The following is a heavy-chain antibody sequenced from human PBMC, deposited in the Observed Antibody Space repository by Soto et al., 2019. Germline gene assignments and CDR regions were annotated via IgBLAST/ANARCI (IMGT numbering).Heavy chain of an antibody. CDR2: ISAYNGNT. V-gene: IGHV1-18*01. D-gene: IGHD6-13*01. J-gene: IGHJ6*02. CDR1: GYTFTSYG. Sequence: ASVKVSCKASGYTFTSYGISWVRQAPGQGLEWMGWISAYNGNTNYAQKLQGRVTMTTDTSTSTAYMELRSLRSDDTAVYYCARVIAAAGSYYYGMDVWGQATTVTVS. CDR3: ARVIAAAGSYYYGMDV.